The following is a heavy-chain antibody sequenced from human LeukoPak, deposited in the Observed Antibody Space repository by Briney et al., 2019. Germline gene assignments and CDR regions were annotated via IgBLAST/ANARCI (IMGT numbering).Heavy chain of an antibody. CDR2: ISSSSSYI. D-gene: IGHD5-18*01. CDR3: ARDISRIQLWTYYGMDV. V-gene: IGHV3-21*01. Sequence: PGGSLRLSCAASGFTFSSYSMNWVRQAPGKGLERVSSISSSSSYIYYADSVKGRFTISRDNAKNSLYLQMNSLRAEDTAVYYCARDISRIQLWTYYGMDVWGQGTTVTVSS. J-gene: IGHJ6*02. CDR1: GFTFSSYS.